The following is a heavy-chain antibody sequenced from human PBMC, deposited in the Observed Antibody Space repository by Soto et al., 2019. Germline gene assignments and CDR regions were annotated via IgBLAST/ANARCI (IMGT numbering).Heavy chain of an antibody. J-gene: IGHJ3*02. CDR2: IIPILGIA. Sequence: QVQLVQSGAEVKKPGSSVKVSCKASGGTFSSYTISWVRQAPGQGLEWMGRIIPILGIANYAQKFQGRVTITADKSTSTAYMELSSLRSEDTAVYYCARAPMISTGLDIWGQGTMVTVSS. CDR3: ARAPMISTGLDI. CDR1: GGTFSSYT. D-gene: IGHD3-22*01. V-gene: IGHV1-69*02.